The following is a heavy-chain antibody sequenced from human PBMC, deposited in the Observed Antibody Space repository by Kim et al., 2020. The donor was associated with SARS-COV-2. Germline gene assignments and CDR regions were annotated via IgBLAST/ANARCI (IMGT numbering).Heavy chain of an antibody. CDR1: GGSLSSSSYY. CDR2: AYYIGNT. J-gene: IGHJ6*01. CDR3: ARHQRCSSCWYGAFYY. Sequence: SETLSLTCTVSGGSLSSSSYYWGWIRQPPGKGLEWIGTAYYIGNTYYNPSLKSLATISVDTSKNQFSLKLGSVTAADTAVYYCARHQRCSSCWYGAFYY. D-gene: IGHD6-19*01. V-gene: IGHV4-39*01.